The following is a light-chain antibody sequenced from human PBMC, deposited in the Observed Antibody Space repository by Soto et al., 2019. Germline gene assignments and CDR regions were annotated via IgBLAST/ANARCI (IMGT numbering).Light chain of an antibody. V-gene: IGKV1-5*01. CDR1: QSISEW. Sequence: DIQMTQSPSTLSASLGDRVTITCRASQSISEWLAWYQQKPGKAPKVLIYDASRLQSGVSSRFSGSVSGKGCSLTISSLQPDDVGTYYCQEYTRSSWTFGQGTKVQFK. J-gene: IGKJ1*01. CDR3: QEYTRSSWT. CDR2: DAS.